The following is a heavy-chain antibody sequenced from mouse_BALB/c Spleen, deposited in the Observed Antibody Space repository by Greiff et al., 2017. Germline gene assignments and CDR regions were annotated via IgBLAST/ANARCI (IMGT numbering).Heavy chain of an antibody. CDR3: ARLKDSSIAY. V-gene: IGHV1-80*01. J-gene: IGHJ3*01. CDR2: IYPGDGDT. CDR1: GYAFSSYW. Sequence: QVQLQQSGAELVRPGSSVKISCKASGYAFSSYWMNWVKQRPGQGLEWIGQIYPGDGDTNYNGKFKGKATLTADKSSSTAYMQLSSLTSEDSAVYFCARLKDSSIAYWGQGTLVTVSA. D-gene: IGHD3-2*01.